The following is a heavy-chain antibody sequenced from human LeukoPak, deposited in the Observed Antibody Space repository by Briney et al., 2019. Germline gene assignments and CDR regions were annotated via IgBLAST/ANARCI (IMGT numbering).Heavy chain of an antibody. J-gene: IGHJ4*02. CDR3: AKVPAAIHY. Sequence: GGSLRLSCAASGFTFSSYAMSWVRQAPGKGLEWVSAISGSGGSTYYAASGKGRSTISSDNSKHMPYLQRNSLRAEDTAVYYCAKVPAAIHYWGQGTLVTVSS. CDR2: ISGSGGST. CDR1: GFTFSSYA. V-gene: IGHV3-23*01. D-gene: IGHD2-2*01.